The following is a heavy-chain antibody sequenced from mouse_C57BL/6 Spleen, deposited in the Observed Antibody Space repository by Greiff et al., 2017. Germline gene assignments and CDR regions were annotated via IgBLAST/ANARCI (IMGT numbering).Heavy chain of an antibody. CDR2: IHPNSGST. CDR3: ARGGLTGTGYFDV. Sequence: QVQLQQSGAELVKPGASVKLSCKASGYTFTSYWMHWVKQRPGQGLEWIGMIHPNSGSTNYNEKFKSKATLTVDKSSSTAYMQLSSLTSEDSAVYYCARGGLTGTGYFDVWGTGTTVTVSS. D-gene: IGHD4-1*01. CDR1: GYTFTSYW. V-gene: IGHV1-64*01. J-gene: IGHJ1*03.